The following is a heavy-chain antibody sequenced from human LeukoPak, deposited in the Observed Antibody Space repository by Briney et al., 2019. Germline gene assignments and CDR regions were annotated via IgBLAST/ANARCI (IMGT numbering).Heavy chain of an antibody. D-gene: IGHD6-13*01. J-gene: IGHJ3*02. V-gene: IGHV3-74*01. CDR2: INSDGSST. Sequence: PGGSLRLSCAASGFTFSTYWMHWVRQAPGTGLVWVSRINSDGSSTTYADSVKGRFTIPRDNAKNTLSLQMNSLRAEDTAVYYCTRQQLDAFDIWGPGTMVTVSS. CDR3: TRQQLDAFDI. CDR1: GFTFSTYW.